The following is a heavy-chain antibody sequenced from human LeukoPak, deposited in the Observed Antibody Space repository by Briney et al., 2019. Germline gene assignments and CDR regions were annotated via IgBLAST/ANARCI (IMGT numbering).Heavy chain of an antibody. D-gene: IGHD2-2*01. CDR2: IIPIFGTA. V-gene: IGHV1-69*13. CDR3: ARAGYCSSTSCYDAFDI. J-gene: IGHJ3*02. CDR1: GGTFSSYT. Sequence: SVKVSCKASGGTFSSYTISWVRQAPGQGLEWMGGIIPIFGTANYAQKFQGRVTITADESTSTAYMELSSLRSEDTAVYYCARAGYCSSTSCYDAFDIWGQGTMVTVSS.